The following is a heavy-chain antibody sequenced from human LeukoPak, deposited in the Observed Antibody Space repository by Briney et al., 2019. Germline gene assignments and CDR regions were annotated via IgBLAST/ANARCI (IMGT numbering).Heavy chain of an antibody. D-gene: IGHD5-12*01. V-gene: IGHV3-9*01. J-gene: IGHJ5*02. CDR2: ISWNSGSI. Sequence: SLRLSCAASGFTFDDYAMHWVGQAPGKGLDWVYGISWNSGSIGYADSVKARFTIPRDHAKSTLFLQMNSLRAEDTALYYCAKARLYGIVATLHPWGQGTLVTVSS. CDR3: AKARLYGIVATLHP. CDR1: GFTFDDYA.